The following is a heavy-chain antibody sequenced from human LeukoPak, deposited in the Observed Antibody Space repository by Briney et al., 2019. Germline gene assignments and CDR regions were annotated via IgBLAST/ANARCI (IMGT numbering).Heavy chain of an antibody. J-gene: IGHJ4*02. Sequence: SETLSLTCTVSGGSISSYYWSWIRQPLGKGLEWIGFIYYSGSTNYNPSLKIRVTISVDTSKNQFSLRLNSVTAADTAVYYCARDVSAGRWVFDYWGQGTLVTVSS. CDR2: IYYSGST. CDR3: ARDVSAGRWVFDY. D-gene: IGHD1-26*01. V-gene: IGHV4-59*01. CDR1: GGSISSYY.